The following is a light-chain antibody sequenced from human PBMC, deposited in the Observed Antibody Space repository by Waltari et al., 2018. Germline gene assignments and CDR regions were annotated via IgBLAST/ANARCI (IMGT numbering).Light chain of an antibody. CDR1: QSVSNY. Sequence: EIVLPHSPPTLSFSPGQGATLSCRASQSVSNYLAWYQHKPGQAPRLLIYGTYNRATGVPARFSGSGSGTDFTLTISSLEPEDFAVYYCQQRASWPNTFGQGTRLEIK. V-gene: IGKV3-11*01. CDR2: GTY. J-gene: IGKJ2*01. CDR3: QQRASWPNT.